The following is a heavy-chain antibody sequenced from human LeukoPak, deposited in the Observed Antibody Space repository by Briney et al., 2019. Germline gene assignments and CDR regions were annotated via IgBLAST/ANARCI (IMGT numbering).Heavy chain of an antibody. D-gene: IGHD1-1*01. V-gene: IGHV4-59*01. CDR1: GGSINSYY. CDR3: ARVGDWNDLVY. CDR2: IYYSGST. J-gene: IGHJ4*02. Sequence: SETLSLTCTVSGGSINSYYWSWIRQPPGKGLEWIGYIYYSGSTNYNPSLKSRVTILVDTSKNQFSLKLSSVTTADTAVYYCARVGDWNDLVYWGQGILVTVSS.